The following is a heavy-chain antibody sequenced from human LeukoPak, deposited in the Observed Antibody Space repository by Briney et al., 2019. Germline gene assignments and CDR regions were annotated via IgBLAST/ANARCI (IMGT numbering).Heavy chain of an antibody. CDR2: FSATDGSA. D-gene: IGHD6-13*01. Sequence: GGSLRLSCAASGFTVSSNYMSWVRQAPGKGLEWVSAFSATDGSAQYAESVKGRFTISRDNSKNSLYLQMNSLRDEDTAVYYCAKARIASAGTGAFDVWGQGTMVTVSS. V-gene: IGHV3-23*01. CDR1: GFTVSSNY. J-gene: IGHJ3*01. CDR3: AKARIASAGTGAFDV.